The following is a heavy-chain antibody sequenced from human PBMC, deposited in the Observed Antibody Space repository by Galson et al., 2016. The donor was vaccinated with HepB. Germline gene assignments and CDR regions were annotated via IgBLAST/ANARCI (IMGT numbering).Heavy chain of an antibody. CDR3: AKDLERVLVTATFDS. D-gene: IGHD2-21*02. V-gene: IGHV3-23*01. J-gene: IGHJ4*02. CDR1: GFTFATYA. CDR2: LSGSGGST. Sequence: SLRLSCAASGFTFATYAMSWVRQAPGQGLEWVSALSGSGGSTYYADSVKGRFSISRDNSKNTLFLHMDSLRAEDTAVYYCAKDLERVLVTATFDSWGQGTLATVSS.